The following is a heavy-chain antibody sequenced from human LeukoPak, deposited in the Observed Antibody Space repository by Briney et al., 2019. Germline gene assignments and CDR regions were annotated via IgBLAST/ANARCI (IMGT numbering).Heavy chain of an antibody. CDR2: IKRAGSNT. D-gene: IGHD2-21*01. J-gene: IGHJ5*02. CDR3: ARARGATLKRAPGVVVNDRNWFDP. CDR1: GFTFSNYW. V-gene: IGHV3-74*01. Sequence: AVRNLRLSCAASGFTFSNYWMHWVRQAPGKGLVWVSRIKRAGSNTAYADSVKGRSTISRDNAKNTLYLQMNSLRAEDTAVYYCARARGATLKRAPGVVVNDRNWFDPWGQGTLVTVSS.